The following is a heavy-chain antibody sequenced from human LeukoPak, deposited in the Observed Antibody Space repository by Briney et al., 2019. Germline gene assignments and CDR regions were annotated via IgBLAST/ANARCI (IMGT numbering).Heavy chain of an antibody. D-gene: IGHD4-23*01. CDR1: GFTFSSYA. V-gene: IGHV3-30*02. J-gene: IGHJ6*03. Sequence: GGSLRLSCAASGFTFSSYAMHWVRQAPGKGLEWVAFIRYDGSNKYYADSVKGRFTISRDNSKNTLYLQMNSLRAEDTAVYYCARGRNSGGNSYYYYYMDVWGKGTTVTVSS. CDR2: IRYDGSNK. CDR3: ARGRNSGGNSYYYYYMDV.